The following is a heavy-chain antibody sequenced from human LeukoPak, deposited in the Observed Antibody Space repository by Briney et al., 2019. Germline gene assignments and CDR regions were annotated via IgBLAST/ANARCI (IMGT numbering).Heavy chain of an antibody. CDR2: IKDDAVTT. CDR1: GFTFSSYY. V-gene: IGHV3-74*03. D-gene: IGHD6-13*01. CDR3: ARDLRAAADY. J-gene: IGHJ4*02. Sequence: GGSLRLSCAASGFTFSSYYMHWVRQAPGKGLVWVARIKDDAVTTTYADPVKGRFTISRDNAKNTLYLQMNSLSAEDTAVYYCARDLRAAADYWGQGTLVTVSS.